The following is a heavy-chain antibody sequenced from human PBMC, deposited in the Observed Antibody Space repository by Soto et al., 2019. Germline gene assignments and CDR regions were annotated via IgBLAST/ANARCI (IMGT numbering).Heavy chain of an antibody. Sequence: XAVKVSCNAAGYPFTSSYRHWGRRSPGQGLEWMGIINPSGGSTSYAQKFQGRVTMTRDTSTSTVYMELSSLRSEDTAVYYCARGSYSSSWDYWGQGTLVTVSS. CDR2: INPSGGST. CDR1: GYPFTSSY. D-gene: IGHD6-13*01. J-gene: IGHJ4*02. CDR3: ARGSYSSSWDY. V-gene: IGHV1-46*01.